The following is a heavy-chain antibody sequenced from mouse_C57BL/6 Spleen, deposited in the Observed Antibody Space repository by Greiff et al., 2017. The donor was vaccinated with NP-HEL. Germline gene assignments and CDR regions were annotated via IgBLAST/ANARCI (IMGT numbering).Heavy chain of an antibody. D-gene: IGHD2-5*01. CDR3: ARVGTYSNYEGYYFDY. V-gene: IGHV1-50*01. Sequence: QVQLQQPGAELVKPGASVKLSCKASGYTFTSYWMQWVKQRPGQGLEWIGEIDPSDSYTNYNQKFKGKATLTVDTSSSTAYMQLSGLTSEDSAVYYCARVGTYSNYEGYYFDYWGQGTTLTVSS. CDR1: GYTFTSYW. J-gene: IGHJ2*01. CDR2: IDPSDSYT.